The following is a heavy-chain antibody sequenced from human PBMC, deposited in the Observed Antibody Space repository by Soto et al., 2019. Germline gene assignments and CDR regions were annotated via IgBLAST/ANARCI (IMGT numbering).Heavy chain of an antibody. Sequence: ASVNVSCKTSVYSFTSYYINWVRQAPGQGVEWVGWMNTNSDDTRSAQKLRGRLTLTRDKSMRAVYMKLSNLRTDVTAVYSCAREWLAAGHFSGMDVWGQGTTVTV. J-gene: IGHJ6*02. V-gene: IGHV1-8*01. CDR1: VYSFTSYY. D-gene: IGHD6-13*01. CDR3: AREWLAAGHFSGMDV. CDR2: MNTNSDDT.